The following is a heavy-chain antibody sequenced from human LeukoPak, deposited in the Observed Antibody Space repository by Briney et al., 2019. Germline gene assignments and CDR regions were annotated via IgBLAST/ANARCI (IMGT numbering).Heavy chain of an antibody. Sequence: GASVKVSCKASGGTFSSYAISWVRQAPRQGLEWMGGIIPIFGTANYAQKFQGRVTITTDESTSTAYMELSSLRSEDTAVYYCARSGYRSGPYGDYWGQGTLVTVSS. CDR2: IIPIFGTA. D-gene: IGHD6-19*01. CDR3: ARSGYRSGPYGDY. V-gene: IGHV1-69*05. CDR1: GGTFSSYA. J-gene: IGHJ4*02.